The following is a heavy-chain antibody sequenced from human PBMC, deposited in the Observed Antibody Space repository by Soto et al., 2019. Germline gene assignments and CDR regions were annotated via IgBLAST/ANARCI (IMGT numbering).Heavy chain of an antibody. CDR2: ISSRSSSI. J-gene: IGHJ4*02. D-gene: IGHD3-9*01. Sequence: EVQLVESGGGLVKPGGSLRLSCSASGFTFSSYSLNWVRQAPGKGLEWVSSISSRSSSIYYADSVKGRFTISRDNAKNSLYLKMHSLRAEDTAMYYCARDLDYDILTGRVGFGYWGQGTLVTVSS. CDR1: GFTFSSYS. V-gene: IGHV3-21*02. CDR3: ARDLDYDILTGRVGFGY.